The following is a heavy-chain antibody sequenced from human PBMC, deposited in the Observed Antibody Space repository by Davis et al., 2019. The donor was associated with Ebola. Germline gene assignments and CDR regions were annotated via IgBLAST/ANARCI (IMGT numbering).Heavy chain of an antibody. V-gene: IGHV1-18*04. CDR2: IRTYDGNT. CDR1: GYTFVNYG. CDR3: ARGEGASDY. D-gene: IGHD1-26*01. Sequence: ASVKVSCKASGYTFVNYGVTWVRQAPGQGLEWLGWIRTYDGNTNYAQKLQDRVTMTTDTSTTTVFMELRNLRSDDTAVYWCARGEGASDYWGQGTLVTVSS. J-gene: IGHJ4*02.